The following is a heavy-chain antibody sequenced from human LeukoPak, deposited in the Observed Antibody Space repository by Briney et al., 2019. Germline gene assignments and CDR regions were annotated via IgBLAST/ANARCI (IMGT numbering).Heavy chain of an antibody. V-gene: IGHV3-7*01. J-gene: IGHJ3*02. Sequence: GGSLRLSCAASGFTFSSYWMSWVRQAPGKGLEWVANIKQDGSEKYYVDSVKGRFTISRDNAKNSLYLQMNSLRAEDTAVYYCAIIAVAGTGAFDIWGQGTMVTVSS. CDR3: AIIAVAGTGAFDI. D-gene: IGHD6-19*01. CDR1: GFTFSSYW. CDR2: IKQDGSEK.